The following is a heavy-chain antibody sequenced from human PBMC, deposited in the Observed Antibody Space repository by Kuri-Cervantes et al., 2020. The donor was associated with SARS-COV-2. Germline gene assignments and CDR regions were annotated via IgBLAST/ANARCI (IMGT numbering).Heavy chain of an antibody. CDR1: GFTFSSYD. D-gene: IGHD3-22*01. CDR3: ARTGQYYYDSSGYYSDWYFDL. CDR2: IGTAGDT. J-gene: IGHJ2*01. V-gene: IGHV3-13*04. Sequence: GESLKISCAASGFTFSSYDMHWVRQATGKGLEWVSAIGTAGDTYYPGSVKGRFTISRENAKNSLYLQMNSLRAGDTAVYYCARTGQYYYDSSGYYSDWYFDLWGRGTLVTVSS.